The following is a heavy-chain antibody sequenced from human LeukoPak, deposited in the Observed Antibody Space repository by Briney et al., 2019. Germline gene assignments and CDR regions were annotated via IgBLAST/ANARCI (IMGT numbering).Heavy chain of an antibody. V-gene: IGHV3-30*03. D-gene: IGHD3-16*02. CDR2: ISFDGGKK. CDR1: RLTFSRYC. J-gene: IGHJ4*02. CDR3: ASAAVWGELSFRY. Sequence: PGRSLRLSCVAWRLTFSRYCMHWVRQAPGKGLEWVTLISFDGGKKYYADSVKGRFTISRDNSKNTVYLQMNSLRAEDTAVYYWASAAVWGELSFRYWGQGTLVTVSS.